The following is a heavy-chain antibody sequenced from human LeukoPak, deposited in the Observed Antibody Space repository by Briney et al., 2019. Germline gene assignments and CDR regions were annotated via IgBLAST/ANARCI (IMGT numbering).Heavy chain of an antibody. CDR3: ARDAVDTANAV. CDR1: GFTFDDYA. V-gene: IGHV3-9*01. CDR2: ISWNSGSI. D-gene: IGHD5-18*01. Sequence: GGSLRLSCAASGFTFDDYAMHWVRQAPGKGLEWVSGISWNSGSIGYADSVKGRFTISRDNAKNTLYLQMNSLRAEDTAVYYCARDAVDTANAVWGQGTTVTVSS. J-gene: IGHJ6*02.